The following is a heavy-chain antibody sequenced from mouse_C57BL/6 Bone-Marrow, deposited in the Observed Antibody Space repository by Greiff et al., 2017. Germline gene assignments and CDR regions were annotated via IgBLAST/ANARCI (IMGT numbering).Heavy chain of an antibody. V-gene: IGHV5-12*01. D-gene: IGHD2-4*01. J-gene: IGHJ4*01. Sequence: EVKVVESGGGLVQPGGSLKLSCAASGFTFSDYYMYWVRQTPEKRLEWVAYISNGGGSTYYPDTVKGRFTISRDNAKNTLYLQMSRLKSEDTAMYYCARPDDYDEDYAMDYWGQGTSVTVSS. CDR1: GFTFSDYY. CDR2: ISNGGGST. CDR3: ARPDDYDEDYAMDY.